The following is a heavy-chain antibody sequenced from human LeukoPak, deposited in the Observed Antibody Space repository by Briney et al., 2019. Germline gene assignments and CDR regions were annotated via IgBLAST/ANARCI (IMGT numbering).Heavy chain of an antibody. CDR2: ISSNNRYI. Sequence: GGSLRLSCAASGFTFSTYSMNWVRQAPGKGLEWVSSISSNNRYIYYADSVKGRFTISRDNAKNSLYLQMNSLRAEDTAVHYCAKGYSSSWYNWFDPWGQGTLVTVSS. D-gene: IGHD6-13*01. CDR1: GFTFSTYS. J-gene: IGHJ5*02. V-gene: IGHV3-21*04. CDR3: AKGYSSSWYNWFDP.